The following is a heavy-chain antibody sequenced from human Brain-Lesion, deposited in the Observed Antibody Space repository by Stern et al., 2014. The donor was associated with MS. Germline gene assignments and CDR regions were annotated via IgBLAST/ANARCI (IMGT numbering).Heavy chain of an antibody. V-gene: IGHV3-7*01. CDR1: GFTFGNYW. CDR2: IKEAGTEK. J-gene: IGHJ6*02. D-gene: IGHD3-3*01. CDR3: ARVYNTIYGIVTQRGSGMDV. Sequence: EVQLVQSGGGLVQPGGSLTISCTAAGFTFGNYWMTWVRQAPGKGLAWVANIKEAGTEKNYVDSVKGRFTISRDNARNSLYLQMNSLRVEDTALYYCARVYNTIYGIVTQRGSGMDVWGQGTTVIVSS.